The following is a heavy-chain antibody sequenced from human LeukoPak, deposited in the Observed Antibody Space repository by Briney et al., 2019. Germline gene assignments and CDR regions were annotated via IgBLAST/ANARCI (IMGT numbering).Heavy chain of an antibody. CDR1: GGTFSSYA. CDR2: IIPIFGTA. Sequence: SVKVSCKASGGTFSSYAISWVRQAPGQGLEWMGGIIPIFGTANYAQKFQGRVTITADKSTSTAYTELSSLRSEDTAVYYCARGGDILTGYYRTDYYYGMDVWGKGTTVTVSS. D-gene: IGHD3-9*01. CDR3: ARGGDILTGYYRTDYYYGMDV. J-gene: IGHJ6*04. V-gene: IGHV1-69*06.